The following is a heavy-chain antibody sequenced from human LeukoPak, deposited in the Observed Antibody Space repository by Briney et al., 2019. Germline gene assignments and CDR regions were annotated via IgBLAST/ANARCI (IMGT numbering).Heavy chain of an antibody. CDR2: ISAYNGNT. CDR1: GYTFTSYG. D-gene: IGHD2-2*02. V-gene: IGHV1-18*01. J-gene: IGHJ5*02. Sequence: ASVKVSCKASGYTFTSYGISWVRQAPGQGLEWMGWISAYNGNTNYAQKLQGRVTMTTDTSTSTAYMELRSLRSDDTAVYYCAREREYCSSTSCYTGLFDPWGQGTLVTVSS. CDR3: AREREYCSSTSCYTGLFDP.